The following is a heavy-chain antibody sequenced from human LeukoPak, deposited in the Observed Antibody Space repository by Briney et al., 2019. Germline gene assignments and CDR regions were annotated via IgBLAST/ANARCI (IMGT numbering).Heavy chain of an antibody. CDR1: GGSISSYY. J-gene: IGHJ5*02. CDR2: IYYSGST. CDR3: ARDVCSGGSCYSFWFDP. D-gene: IGHD2-15*01. Sequence: PSETLSLTCTVSGGSISSYYWSWIRQPPGKGLEWIGYIYYSGSTNYNPSLKSRVTISVDTSKNQFSLKLSSVTAADTAVYYCARDVCSGGSCYSFWFDPWGQGTLVTVSS. V-gene: IGHV4-59*01.